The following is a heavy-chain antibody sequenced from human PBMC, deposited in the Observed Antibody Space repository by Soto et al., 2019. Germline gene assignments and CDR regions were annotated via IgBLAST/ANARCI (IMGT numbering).Heavy chain of an antibody. CDR2: ISGSGGST. Sequence: GGSLRLSCSASGFTFSSYAMSWVRQAPGKGLEWVSAISGSGGSTYYADSVKGRFTISRDNSKNTLYLQMNSLRAEDTAVYYSAKGGSLAARPLYFDYWGQGTLVTVSS. CDR3: AKGGSLAARPLYFDY. D-gene: IGHD6-6*01. CDR1: GFTFSSYA. J-gene: IGHJ4*02. V-gene: IGHV3-23*01.